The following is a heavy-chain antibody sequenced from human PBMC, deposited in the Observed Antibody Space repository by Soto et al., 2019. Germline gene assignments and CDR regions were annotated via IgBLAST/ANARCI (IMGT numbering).Heavy chain of an antibody. CDR2: ISGSGGST. Sequence: EVQLLESGGGLVQPGGSLRLSCAASGFTFSSYAMSWVRQAPGKGLEWVSAISGSGGSTYYADSVKGRFTISRDNSKNPLYLQMNSLRAEDTAVYYCANDYGDYVGVGFYFDYWGQGTLVTVSS. J-gene: IGHJ4*02. D-gene: IGHD4-17*01. V-gene: IGHV3-23*01. CDR3: ANDYGDYVGVGFYFDY. CDR1: GFTFSSYA.